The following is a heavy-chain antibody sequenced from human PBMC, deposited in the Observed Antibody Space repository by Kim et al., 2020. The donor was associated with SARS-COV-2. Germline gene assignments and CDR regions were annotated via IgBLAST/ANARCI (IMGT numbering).Heavy chain of an antibody. CDR1: GFTFAMYA. J-gene: IGHJ4*02. D-gene: IGHD3-10*01. CDR3: VKGSPLGDY. CDR2: ISGDGSET. V-gene: IGHV3-23*01. Sequence: GGSLRLSCAASGFTFAMYAMTWVRQPPGKGLEWVSFISGDGSETSYADSVKGRFTVSSDSAKNTLYLQMNSLRADDTAVYYCVKGSPLGDYWGQGTLVTVSS.